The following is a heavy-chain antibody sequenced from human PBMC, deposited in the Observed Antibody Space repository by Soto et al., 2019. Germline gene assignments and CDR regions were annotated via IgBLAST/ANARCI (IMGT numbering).Heavy chain of an antibody. J-gene: IGHJ4*02. Sequence: ASVKVSCKASGYTFTGYYMHWVRQAPGQGLEWMGWINPNSGGTNYAQKFQGRVTISVDTSKNQFSLKLSSVTAADTAVYYCARGRTGTAFDYWGQGTLVTVSS. V-gene: IGHV1-2*02. D-gene: IGHD1-7*01. CDR1: GYTFTGYY. CDR3: ARGRTGTAFDY. CDR2: INPNSGGT.